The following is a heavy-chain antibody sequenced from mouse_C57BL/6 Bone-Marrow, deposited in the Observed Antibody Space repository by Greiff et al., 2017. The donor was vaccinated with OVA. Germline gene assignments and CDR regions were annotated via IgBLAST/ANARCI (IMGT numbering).Heavy chain of an antibody. CDR1: GYTFTSYW. CDR3: ARENTALDY. V-gene: IGHV1-55*01. J-gene: IGHJ2*01. Sequence: QVQLQQPGAELVKPGASVKMSCKASGYTFTSYWITWVKQRPGQGLEWIGDIYPGSGSTNYNEKFKSKATLTVNTSSSTAYMQLSSLTAEDSAVYYCARENTALDYWGQGTTLTVSS. CDR2: IYPGSGST.